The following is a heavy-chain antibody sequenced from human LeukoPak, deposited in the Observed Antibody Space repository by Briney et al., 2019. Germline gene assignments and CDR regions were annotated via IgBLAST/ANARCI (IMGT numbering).Heavy chain of an antibody. D-gene: IGHD3-22*01. V-gene: IGHV3-11*04. J-gene: IGHJ3*01. Sequence: GGSLRLSCAASGFTFSDYYMSWIRQAPGKGLEWVSYISSSGSTIYYADSVKGRFTISRDNAKNSLYLQMNSLRAEDTAVYYCARDPKYYYDSSGFFWGQGTMVTVSS. CDR3: ARDPKYYYDSSGFF. CDR1: GFTFSDYY. CDR2: ISSSGSTI.